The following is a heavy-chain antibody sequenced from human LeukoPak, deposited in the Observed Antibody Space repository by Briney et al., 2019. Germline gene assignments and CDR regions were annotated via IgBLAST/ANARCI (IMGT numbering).Heavy chain of an antibody. D-gene: IGHD3-16*01. J-gene: IGHJ6*03. Sequence: TSETLSLTCTVSGGSISSYYWSWIRQPPGKGLEWIGYIYYSGYTNYKPSLKSRVTISVDTSKNQFSLKLSSVTAADTAVYYCARETSQKGAHYMDVWGKGTTVIVSS. CDR1: GGSISSYY. V-gene: IGHV4-59*01. CDR3: ARETSQKGAHYMDV. CDR2: IYYSGYT.